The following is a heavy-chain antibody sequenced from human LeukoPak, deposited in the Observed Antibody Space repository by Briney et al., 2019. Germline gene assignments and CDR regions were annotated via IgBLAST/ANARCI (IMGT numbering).Heavy chain of an antibody. CDR2: IRGDAGDK. CDR1: GFTFSRYW. J-gene: IGHJ4*02. CDR3: ARDVHGALDF. D-gene: IGHD4/OR15-4a*01. V-gene: IGHV3-7*01. Sequence: SLRLSCAASGFTFSRYWMAWVRQAPGKGLEWVANIRGDAGDKGYADSVRDRFTISRDNGKNSLYLQMNSLTAEDTAVYYCARDVHGALDFWGQGTLVVVSS.